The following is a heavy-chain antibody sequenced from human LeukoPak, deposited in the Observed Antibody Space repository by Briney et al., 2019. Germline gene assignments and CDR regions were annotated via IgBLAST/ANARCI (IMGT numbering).Heavy chain of an antibody. J-gene: IGHJ3*02. D-gene: IGHD2-2*01. Sequence: ASVKVSCKSSGYTFTSYYMHWVRQAPGQGLEWMGIINPSGGGTSYAQKFQGRVTMTRDTSTSTVYMELSSLRSEDTAVYHCAREGLVAADAFDIWGQGTMVTVSS. V-gene: IGHV1-46*01. CDR3: AREGLVAADAFDI. CDR1: GYTFTSYY. CDR2: INPSGGGT.